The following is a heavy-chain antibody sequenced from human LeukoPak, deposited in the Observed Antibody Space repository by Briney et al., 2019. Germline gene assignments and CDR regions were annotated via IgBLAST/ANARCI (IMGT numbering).Heavy chain of an antibody. CDR1: GFTFSSYG. CDR2: IWYDGSNK. CDR3: ARAKGNFAAGGFDY. Sequence: GGSLRLSCAASGFTFSSYGMHWVRQAPGKGLEWVAVIWYDGSNKYYADSVKGRFTISRDNSKNTLYLQMNSLRAGDTAVYYCARAKGNFAAGGFDYWGQGTLVTVSS. D-gene: IGHD6-13*01. J-gene: IGHJ4*02. V-gene: IGHV3-33*01.